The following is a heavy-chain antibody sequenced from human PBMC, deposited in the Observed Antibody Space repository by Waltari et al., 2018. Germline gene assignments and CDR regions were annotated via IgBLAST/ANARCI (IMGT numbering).Heavy chain of an antibody. D-gene: IGHD4-17*01. CDR2: IYTSGST. CDR3: ARLPVTTFRILSDYYYGMDV. Sequence: QVQLQESGPGLVKPSQTLSLTCTVSGGSISRGSYYWSWIRQPARKGREWIGRIYTSGSTNYNPSLKSRVTISVDTSKNQFSLKLSSVTAADTAVYYCARLPVTTFRILSDYYYGMDVWGQGTTVTVSS. J-gene: IGHJ6*02. CDR1: GGSISRGSYY. V-gene: IGHV4-61*02.